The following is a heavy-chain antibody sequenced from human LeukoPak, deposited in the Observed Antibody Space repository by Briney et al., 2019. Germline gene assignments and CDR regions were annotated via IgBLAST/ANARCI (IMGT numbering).Heavy chain of an antibody. CDR1: GFTVSSNY. CDR2: ISGRGGTT. D-gene: IGHD5-12*01. Sequence: GGSLRLSCTASGFTVSSNYMSWVRQAPGEGLERVSAISGRGGTTYYADSVKGRFTISRDNSKKTVSLQMNNLRAEDTAVYYCAKHSDIAGPTYLDYWGQGTLVTVSP. CDR3: AKHSDIAGPTYLDY. J-gene: IGHJ4*02. V-gene: IGHV3-23*01.